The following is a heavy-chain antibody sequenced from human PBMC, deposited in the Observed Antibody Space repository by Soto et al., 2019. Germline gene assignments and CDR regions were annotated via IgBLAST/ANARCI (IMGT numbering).Heavy chain of an antibody. Sequence: SETLSLTCNVSGGSISNYYWTWVRQSPEKGLEWIGYMYYDGNINYNPSLKSRVTISIDTSKNQFSLTLKSVTAADTAVYYCASGGNWFDPWGQGVLVTVSS. CDR1: GGSISNYY. CDR2: MYYDGNI. D-gene: IGHD3-16*01. J-gene: IGHJ5*02. CDR3: ASGGNWFDP. V-gene: IGHV4-59*01.